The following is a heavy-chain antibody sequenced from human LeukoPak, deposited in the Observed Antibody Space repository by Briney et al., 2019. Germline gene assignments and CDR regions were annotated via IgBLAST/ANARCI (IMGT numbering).Heavy chain of an antibody. V-gene: IGHV3-21*01. CDR3: AREYGSGSYYNFAY. CDR1: GFTFSSYW. J-gene: IGHJ4*02. D-gene: IGHD3-10*01. CDR2: ISSSSSYI. Sequence: PGGSLRLSCAASGFTFSSYWMSWVRQAPGKGLEWVSSISSSSSYIYYADSVKGRFTISRDNAKNSLYLQMNSLRAEDTAVYYCAREYGSGSYYNFAYWGQGTLVTVSS.